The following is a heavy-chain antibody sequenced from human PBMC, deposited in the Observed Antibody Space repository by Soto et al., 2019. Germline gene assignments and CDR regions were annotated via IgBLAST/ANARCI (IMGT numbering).Heavy chain of an antibody. Sequence: QVQLVQSGAEVKKPGASVKVSCKASGHTFTNYGINWVRQAPGQGLEWLGWVSAYNGERRYAQRVQARVIMTTDTSMTTAYMELRSLRSDDTAVYYCSRGTSIPASGDYWGQGTLVTVSS. J-gene: IGHJ4*01. CDR2: VSAYNGER. V-gene: IGHV1-18*01. CDR1: GHTFTNYG. D-gene: IGHD6-6*01. CDR3: SRGTSIPASGDY.